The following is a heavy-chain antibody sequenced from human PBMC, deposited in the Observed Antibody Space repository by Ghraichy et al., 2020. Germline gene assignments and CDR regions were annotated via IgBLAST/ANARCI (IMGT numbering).Heavy chain of an antibody. CDR3: ARRGRLGYSFGYPDS. CDR1: RYSFTTYW. D-gene: IGHD5-18*01. V-gene: IGHV5-51*01. CDR2: IYPGDSDT. Sequence: KVSCKGSRYSFTTYWIGWVRQMPGKGLEWMGIIYPGDSDTRYSPSFQGQVTISADESISTAYLQWSSLKASDTAMYYCARRGRLGYSFGYPDSWGQGSLVTVSS. J-gene: IGHJ4*02.